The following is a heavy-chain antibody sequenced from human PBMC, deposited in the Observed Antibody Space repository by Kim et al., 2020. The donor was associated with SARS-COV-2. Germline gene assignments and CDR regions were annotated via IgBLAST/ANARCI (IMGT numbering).Heavy chain of an antibody. D-gene: IGHD3-10*01. Sequence: SETLSLTCIVSGGSFSADTYYWGWIRQPPGKGLEWIGTISYRGKTDYNSSLKSRAAISVDTSRNQFSLSLRSVTAADTAVYYCARLGPVRGNDYWGQGTLVTVSS. CDR1: GGSFSADTYY. J-gene: IGHJ4*02. CDR2: ISYRGKT. V-gene: IGHV4-39*01. CDR3: ARLGPVRGNDY.